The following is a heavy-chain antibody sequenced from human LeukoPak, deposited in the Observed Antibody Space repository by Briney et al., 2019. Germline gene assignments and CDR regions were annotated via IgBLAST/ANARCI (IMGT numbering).Heavy chain of an antibody. V-gene: IGHV3-23*01. Sequence: GGSLRLSCAASGFTFSSYAMSWVRQAPGKGLEWVSAISGSGGSTYYADSVKGRFTISRDNSKNTLYLQMNSLRAEDTAAYYCARGGLFKYFFDYWGQGTPVTVSS. CDR1: GFTFSSYA. CDR2: ISGSGGST. J-gene: IGHJ4*02. D-gene: IGHD2-15*01. CDR3: ARGGLFKYFFDY.